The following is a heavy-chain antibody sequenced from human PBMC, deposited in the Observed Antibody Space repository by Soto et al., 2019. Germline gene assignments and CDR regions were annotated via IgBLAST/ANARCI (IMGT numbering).Heavy chain of an antibody. D-gene: IGHD3-3*01. J-gene: IGHJ6*02. CDR2: ISSSGSTI. Sequence: GGSLRLSCAASGFTFSSYEMNWVRQAPGKGLEWVSYISSSGSTIYYADSVKGRFTISRDNAKNSLYLQMNSLRAEDTAVYYCARVTPSYDFWSLERYGMDVWGQGTTVTVSS. CDR1: GFTFSSYE. V-gene: IGHV3-48*03. CDR3: ARVTPSYDFWSLERYGMDV.